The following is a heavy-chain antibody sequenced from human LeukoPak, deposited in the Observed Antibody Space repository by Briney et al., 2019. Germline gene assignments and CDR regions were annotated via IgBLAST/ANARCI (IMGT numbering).Heavy chain of an antibody. CDR2: INHSGST. CDR3: ARFGYYGSGSYYLRAFDI. CDR1: GGSFSGYY. Sequence: PSETLSLTCGVYGGSFSGYYWSWIRQPPGKGLEWIGEINHSGSTNYKSSLKSRVTISVDTSKNQFSLKLSSVTAADTAVYYCARFGYYGSGSYYLRAFDIWGHGTMVTVSS. J-gene: IGHJ3*02. D-gene: IGHD3-10*01. V-gene: IGHV4-34*01.